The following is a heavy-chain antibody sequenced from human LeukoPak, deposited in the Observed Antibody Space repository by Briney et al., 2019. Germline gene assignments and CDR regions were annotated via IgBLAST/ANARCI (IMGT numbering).Heavy chain of an antibody. D-gene: IGHD1-1*01. CDR3: ATPGEYSANDHGGGIEGYFDY. CDR1: ASTVSAHY. V-gene: IGHV3-53*01. J-gene: IGHJ4*02. Sequence: GGSLRLSCAASASTVSAHYMNWVRQAPGKGLEWVSVTDTADKTYYADSVKGRFTISRDNSNNTVFLQLNGGRPEETAVYYCATPGEYSANDHGGGIEGYFDYWGQGTVVTVSP. CDR2: TDTADKT.